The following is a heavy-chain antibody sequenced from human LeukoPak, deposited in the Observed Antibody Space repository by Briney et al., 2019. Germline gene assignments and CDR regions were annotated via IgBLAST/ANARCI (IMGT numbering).Heavy chain of an antibody. CDR2: INTNTGNP. V-gene: IGHV7-4-1*02. CDR1: GYTFTTYA. Sequence: GVSVKVSCKASGYTFTTYAINWVRQAPGQGLEWMGWINTNTGNPTYAQDFTGRFVFSLDTSVSTAYLQITSLQAEDTAMYYCARGTCTGGNCYPYLGLYWGQGALVTVSS. CDR3: ARGTCTGGNCYPYLGLY. J-gene: IGHJ4*02. D-gene: IGHD2-15*01.